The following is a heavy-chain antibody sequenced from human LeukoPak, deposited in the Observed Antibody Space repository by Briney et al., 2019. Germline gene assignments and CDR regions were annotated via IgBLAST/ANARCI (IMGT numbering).Heavy chain of an antibody. CDR1: GYTFTSYG. CDR2: ISAYNGNT. Sequence: ASVKVSCKASGYTFTSYGISWVRQAPGQGLEWMGWISAYNGNTNYAQKLQGRVTMTTDTSTSTAYMELRSLRSDDTAVYYCARVCLRYQTTVTTCAVGSRDDYWGQGTLVTVSS. J-gene: IGHJ4*02. D-gene: IGHD4-11*01. CDR3: ARVCLRYQTTVTTCAVGSRDDY. V-gene: IGHV1-18*01.